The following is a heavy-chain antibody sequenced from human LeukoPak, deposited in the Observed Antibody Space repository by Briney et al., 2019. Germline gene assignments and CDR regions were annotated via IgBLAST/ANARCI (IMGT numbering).Heavy chain of an antibody. CDR2: IHYSGST. CDR3: ARPFGSHKFLSY. D-gene: IGHD3-3*01. V-gene: IGHV4-59*12. CDR1: GGSITNYY. J-gene: IGHJ4*02. Sequence: SETLSLTCTVSGGSITNYYWSWIRQPPGKGLEWIGYIHYSGSTKYKSSLKSRVTISVDTSKNQFSLKLASVTAADTAVYYCARPFGSHKFLSYWGQGILVTVAS.